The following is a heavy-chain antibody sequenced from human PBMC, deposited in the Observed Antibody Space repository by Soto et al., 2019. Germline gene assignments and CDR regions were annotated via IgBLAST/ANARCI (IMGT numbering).Heavy chain of an antibody. CDR1: GFTFSAYA. Sequence: QVQLVESGGGVVQPGRSLRLSCAASGFTFSAYAMHWVRQAPGKGLEWVAVISFDGRKTYYADSMKGRFTISRDNSKDTLYLQMNSLRAEHTAVYHCATLGRYTGNLYYFHYWGQGALVTVSS. J-gene: IGHJ4*02. CDR3: ATLGRYTGNLYYFHY. CDR2: ISFDGRKT. V-gene: IGHV3-30*04. D-gene: IGHD3-16*02.